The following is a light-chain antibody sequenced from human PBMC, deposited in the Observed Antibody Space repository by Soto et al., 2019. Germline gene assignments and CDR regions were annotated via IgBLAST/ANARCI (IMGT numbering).Light chain of an antibody. Sequence: SYELTQPPSLSVAPGQTARITCGGNNIGGKSVHWYQQKPGQAPVLVVYDDGVRPSGIPERFSGSNSGNTAALTISRVEAGDEADYYCQVWDFISGTIFGGGTNLTVL. CDR2: DDG. CDR3: QVWDFISGTI. J-gene: IGLJ2*01. V-gene: IGLV3-21*02. CDR1: NIGGKS.